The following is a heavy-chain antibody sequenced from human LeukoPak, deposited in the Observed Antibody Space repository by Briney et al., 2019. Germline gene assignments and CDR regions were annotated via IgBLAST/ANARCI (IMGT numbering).Heavy chain of an antibody. D-gene: IGHD2-2*01. J-gene: IGHJ6*03. CDR2: IYHSGST. CDR1: GGSISSGGYY. CDR3: ARGKVPAGNYYYQYTDV. V-gene: IGHV4-30-2*01. Sequence: SGTLSLTCNVSGGSISSGGYYWGWVRQAPGKGLEWIGYIYHSGSTYYNPSLKSRVTISVDRSKNQFSLKLSSVTAADTAVYYCARGKVPAGNYYYQYTDVWGKGTTVTVSS.